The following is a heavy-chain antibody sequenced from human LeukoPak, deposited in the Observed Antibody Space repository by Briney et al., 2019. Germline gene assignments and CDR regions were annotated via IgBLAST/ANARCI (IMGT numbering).Heavy chain of an antibody. CDR3: ARDDYADYPIRADV. CDR2: INPKSGGT. J-gene: IGHJ3*01. CDR1: GYTFTDYF. Sequence: GASVKVSCKASGYTFTDYFTHWVRQAPGQGLEWMGWINPKSGGTNYAQEFQGRVTMTRDTSIRTAYMELTRLRSDDTAVYYCARDDYADYPIRADVWGQGTMVTVSS. D-gene: IGHD4-17*01. V-gene: IGHV1-2*02.